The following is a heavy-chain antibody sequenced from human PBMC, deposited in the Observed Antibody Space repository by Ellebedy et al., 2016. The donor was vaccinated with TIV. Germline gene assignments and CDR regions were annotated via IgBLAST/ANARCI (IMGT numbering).Heavy chain of an antibody. CDR3: STLSDTGY. CDR1: GFTVSDTF. CDR2: INGDGGFT. V-gene: IGHV3-74*01. D-gene: IGHD2-21*02. Sequence: PGGSLRLSCSVSGFTVSDTFMIWVRQAPGKGLVWLSRINGDGGFTSHADFVKGRFTISRDNAKNTLYLQMNSLKAEDTAMYYCSTLSDTGYWGHGTLVTVSS. J-gene: IGHJ4*01.